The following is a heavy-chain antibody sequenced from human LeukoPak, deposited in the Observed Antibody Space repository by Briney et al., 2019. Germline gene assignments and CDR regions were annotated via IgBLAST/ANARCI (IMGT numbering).Heavy chain of an antibody. J-gene: IGHJ4*02. V-gene: IGHV4-34*01. CDR2: INHSGST. CDR3: ARAAYGSGSYYTFPRNRYYFDY. Sequence: SETLSLTCAVYGGSFSGYYWSWIRQPPGKGLEWIGEINHSGSTNYNPSLKSRVTISVDTSKNQFSLKLSSVTAADTAVYYCARAAYGSGSYYTFPRNRYYFDYWGQGTLVTVSS. D-gene: IGHD3-10*01. CDR1: GGSFSGYY.